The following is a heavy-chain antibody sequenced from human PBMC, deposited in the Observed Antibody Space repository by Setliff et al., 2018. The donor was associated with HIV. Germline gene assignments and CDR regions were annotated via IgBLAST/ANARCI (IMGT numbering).Heavy chain of an antibody. D-gene: IGHD6-19*01. CDR2: IFYTGST. CDR1: GGSFSSGDYS. CDR3: ARILGSHYYYGMDV. J-gene: IGHJ6*02. Sequence: SETLSLTCTVSGGSFSSGDYSWTWIRQPPGKGLEWVGFIFYTGSTHQYPSLKSRVTISVDSSKNHFSLILCSVTAADTAVSFCARILGSHYYYGMDVWGPGTTVTVSS. V-gene: IGHV4-30-4*08.